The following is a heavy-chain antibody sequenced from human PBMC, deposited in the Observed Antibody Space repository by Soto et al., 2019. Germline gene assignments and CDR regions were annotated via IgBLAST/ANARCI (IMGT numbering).Heavy chain of an antibody. V-gene: IGHV4-39*02. Sequence: SETLSLTCTVSGGSISSSSYYWGWIRQPPGKGLEWIGSIYYSGSTYYNPSLKSRVTISVDTSKNQFSLKLSSVTAADTAVYYCAREYYYDSSGYYSTFDYWGQGTLVTVSS. D-gene: IGHD3-22*01. CDR2: IYYSGST. CDR1: GGSISSSSYY. CDR3: AREYYYDSSGYYSTFDY. J-gene: IGHJ4*02.